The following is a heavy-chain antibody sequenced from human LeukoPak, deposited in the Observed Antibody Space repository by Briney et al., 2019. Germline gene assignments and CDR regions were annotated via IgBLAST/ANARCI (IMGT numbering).Heavy chain of an antibody. CDR2: IYYSGST. J-gene: IGHJ3*02. CDR3: ARGGYSGSYTAFDI. D-gene: IGHD1-26*01. V-gene: IGHV4-31*11. CDR1: GGSISSGGYY. Sequence: SQTLSLTCAVSGGSISSGGYYWSWIHQHPGKGLEWIGYIYYSGSTYYNPSLKSRVTISVDTSKNQFSLKLSSVTAADTAVYYCARGGYSGSYTAFDIWGQGTMVTVSS.